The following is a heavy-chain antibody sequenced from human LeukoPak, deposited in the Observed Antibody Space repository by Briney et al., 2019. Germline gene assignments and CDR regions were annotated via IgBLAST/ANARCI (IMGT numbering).Heavy chain of an antibody. Sequence: PGGSLRLSCAASGLTFSSHGIHWVRQAPGKGLEWVAFIRYDGSNKYYADSVTGRFTISRDNSKNTLYLQMNSLRAEDTAVYYCARRSRAEVDYWGQGTLVTVSS. CDR2: IRYDGSNK. CDR1: GLTFSSHG. J-gene: IGHJ4*02. D-gene: IGHD1-14*01. CDR3: ARRSRAEVDY. V-gene: IGHV3-30*02.